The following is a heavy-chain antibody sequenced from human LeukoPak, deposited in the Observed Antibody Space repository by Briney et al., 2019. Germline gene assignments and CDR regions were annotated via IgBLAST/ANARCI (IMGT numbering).Heavy chain of an antibody. D-gene: IGHD6-6*01. CDR2: LSSSSSYI. J-gene: IGHJ6*02. CDR1: GFTFSSYS. CDR3: ARDSRRGQLVEYYYYYGMDV. V-gene: IGHV3-21*01. Sequence: PGGSLRLSCAASGFTFSSYSMNWVRQAPGKGLEWVSSLSSSSSYIYYADSVKGRFTISRDNAKNSLFLQMNSLRGEDTAVYYCARDSRRGQLVEYYYYYGMDVWGQGTTVTVSS.